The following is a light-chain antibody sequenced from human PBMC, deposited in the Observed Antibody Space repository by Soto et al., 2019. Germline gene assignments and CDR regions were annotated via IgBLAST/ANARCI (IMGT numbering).Light chain of an antibody. J-gene: IGKJ4*01. CDR1: ETVTGKY. Sequence: EIVLTQSPGTLSLSPADRATLSCRASETVTGKYLAWYQQKVGQAPRLLIFAASNRATGIPDRFSGSGSGTDFTLTISRLEPEDFAVYYCHQYGSSPLTFGGGAKVEIK. CDR2: AAS. V-gene: IGKV3-20*01. CDR3: HQYGSSPLT.